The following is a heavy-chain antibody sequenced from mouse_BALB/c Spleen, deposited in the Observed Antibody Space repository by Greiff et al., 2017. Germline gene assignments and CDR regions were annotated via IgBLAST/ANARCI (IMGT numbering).Heavy chain of an antibody. CDR1: GFTFSDYY. CDR3: ARDSDGRPYYAMDY. CDR2: ISDGGSYT. J-gene: IGHJ4*01. Sequence: DVHLVESGGGLVKPGGSLKLSCAASGFTFSDYYMYWVRQTPEKRLEWVATISDGGSYTYYPDSVKGRFTISRDNAKNNLYLQMSSLKSEDTAMYYCARDSDGRPYYAMDYWGQGTSVTVSS. D-gene: IGHD1-1*02. V-gene: IGHV5-4*02.